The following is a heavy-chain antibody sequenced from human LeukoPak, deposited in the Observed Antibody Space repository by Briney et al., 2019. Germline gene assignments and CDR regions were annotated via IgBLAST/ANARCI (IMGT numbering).Heavy chain of an antibody. CDR2: ISGSGDRT. D-gene: IGHD6-19*01. Sequence: PGGSLRLSCAASGFTFSTYAMSWVRQAPGKGLEWVSAISGSGDRTYYADSVKGRFTISRDNSRNTLSLEMNSLRAEDTALYYCAKDRGLTVTGTFDFWGQGALVTVSS. V-gene: IGHV3-23*01. CDR1: GFTFSTYA. CDR3: AKDRGLTVTGTFDF. J-gene: IGHJ4*02.